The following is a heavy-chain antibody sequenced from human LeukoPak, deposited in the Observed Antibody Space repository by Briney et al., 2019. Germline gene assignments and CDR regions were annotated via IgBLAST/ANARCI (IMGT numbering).Heavy chain of an antibody. CDR2: ISSNGGST. J-gene: IGHJ4*02. CDR1: GFTFSSYA. CDR3: ARGLAVAGPFDY. D-gene: IGHD6-19*01. Sequence: GGSLRLSCAASGFTFSSYAMHWVRQAPGKGLEYVSAISSNGGSTYYANSVKGRFTISRDNSKNTLYLQMDSLRAEDTAIYYCARGLAVAGPFDYWGQGTLVTVSS. V-gene: IGHV3-64*01.